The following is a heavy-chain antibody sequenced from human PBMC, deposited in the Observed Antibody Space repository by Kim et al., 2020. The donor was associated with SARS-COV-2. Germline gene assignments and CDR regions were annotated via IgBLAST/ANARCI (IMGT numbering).Heavy chain of an antibody. Sequence: ASVKVSCKVSGYTLTELSMHWVRQAPGKGLEWMGGFDPEDGETIYAQKFQGRVTMTEDTSTDTAYMELSSLRSEDTAVYYCATAPPYEYDSSGYYPNWFDPWGQGTLVTVSS. CDR1: GYTLTELS. D-gene: IGHD3-22*01. CDR3: ATAPPYEYDSSGYYPNWFDP. J-gene: IGHJ5*02. V-gene: IGHV1-24*01. CDR2: FDPEDGET.